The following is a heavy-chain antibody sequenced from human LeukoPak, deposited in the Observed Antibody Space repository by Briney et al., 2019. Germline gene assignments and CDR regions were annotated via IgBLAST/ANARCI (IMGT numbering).Heavy chain of an antibody. Sequence: PSETLSLTCAVYGGSFSGYYWSWIRQPPGKGLEWIGEINHSGSTNYNPSLKSRVTISVDTSKNQFSLKLSSVTAADTAVYYCARGLAVAGTEDAFDIWAKGQWSPSLQ. D-gene: IGHD6-19*01. CDR2: INHSGST. CDR3: ARGLAVAGTEDAFDI. CDR1: GGSFSGYY. V-gene: IGHV4-34*01. J-gene: IGHJ3*02.